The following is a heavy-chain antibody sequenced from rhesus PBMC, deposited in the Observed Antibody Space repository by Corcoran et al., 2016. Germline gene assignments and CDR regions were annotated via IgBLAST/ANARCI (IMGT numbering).Heavy chain of an antibody. V-gene: IGHV4-165*01. CDR3: ARGYSTSSPGWYFDL. J-gene: IGHJ2*01. CDR2: IGGRSGST. CDR1: GGSISGYW. D-gene: IGHD5-36*01. Sequence: QVQLQESGPGLVKPSETLSLTCAVSGGSISGYWWGWIRQPPGKGREGIGYIGGRSGSTHYNPSLKSRVTISTDTSKNQFSLKLSSVTAADTAVYYCARGYSTSSPGWYFDLWGPGTPITISS.